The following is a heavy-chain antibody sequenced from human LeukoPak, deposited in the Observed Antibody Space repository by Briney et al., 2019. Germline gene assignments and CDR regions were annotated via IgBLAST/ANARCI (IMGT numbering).Heavy chain of an antibody. J-gene: IGHJ4*02. Sequence: GGSLRLSCAASGFISSSYSMIWVRQPPGKGLEWVSYISSSSSAIYYADAVKGRFTISRDNAKNSLYLQINSLRDEDTAVYYCAGDAGERPGDYWGQGALVTVSS. CDR3: AGDAGERPGDY. D-gene: IGHD2-21*01. CDR2: ISSSSSAI. CDR1: GFISSSYS. V-gene: IGHV3-48*02.